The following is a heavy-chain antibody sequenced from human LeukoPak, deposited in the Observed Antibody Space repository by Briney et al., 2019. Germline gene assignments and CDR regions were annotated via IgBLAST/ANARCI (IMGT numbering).Heavy chain of an antibody. CDR2: IKQDGSEK. V-gene: IGHV3-7*03. D-gene: IGHD6-19*01. Sequence: GGSLRLSCAASGFTFSSYWMSWVRQAPGKGLEWVANIKQDGSEKYYVDSVKGRFTISRDNAKNSLYLQMNSLRAEDTAVYYCAKDHSSGWPYCFPYWGQGALVTVSS. CDR1: GFTFSSYW. J-gene: IGHJ4*02. CDR3: AKDHSSGWPYCFPY.